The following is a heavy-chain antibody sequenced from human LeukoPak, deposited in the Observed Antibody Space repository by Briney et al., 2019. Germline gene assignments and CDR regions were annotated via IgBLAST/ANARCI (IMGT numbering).Heavy chain of an antibody. Sequence: GGSLRLSCAASGVSISTYAMRWVRQAPGKGLEWVSGIVGSGDTDYADAVQGRFTISKDNSKNIVYLQMNSLRAEDTAVYYCAKDAVYRDGYWEFDYWGQGNLATVSS. CDR3: AKDAVYRDGYWEFDY. CDR2: IVGSGDT. CDR1: GVSISTYA. J-gene: IGHJ4*02. D-gene: IGHD5-24*01. V-gene: IGHV3-23*01.